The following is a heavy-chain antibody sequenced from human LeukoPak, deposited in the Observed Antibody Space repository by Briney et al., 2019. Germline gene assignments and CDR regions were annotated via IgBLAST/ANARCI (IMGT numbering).Heavy chain of an antibody. J-gene: IGHJ6*03. Sequence: PSHSLSLTRTLAAGSVISYCCSCVRQPAGKGLEWVGRIYTSGSTNYNSSLKSRVTISVDKSKNQFSLKLSSVTAADTAVYYCARLTTVTTKGDYYYYMDVWGKGTTVTVSS. CDR1: AGSVISYC. CDR2: IYTSGST. CDR3: ARLTTVTTKGDYYYYMDV. V-gene: IGHV4-4*07. D-gene: IGHD4-11*01.